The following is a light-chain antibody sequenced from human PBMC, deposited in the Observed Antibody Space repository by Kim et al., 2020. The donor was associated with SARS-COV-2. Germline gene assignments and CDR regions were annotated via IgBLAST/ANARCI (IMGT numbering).Light chain of an antibody. J-gene: IGKJ2*01. CDR3: QHYSRFPYT. CDR2: LAS. V-gene: IGKV1-5*03. CDR1: QSISNW. Sequence: SASVGDSVTITCRAIQSISNWLAWYQQKPGRAPSLLIYLASTLESGVPSRFSGSSSGTEFTLTITSLQPDDFATYYCQHYSRFPYTFGQGTKLEI.